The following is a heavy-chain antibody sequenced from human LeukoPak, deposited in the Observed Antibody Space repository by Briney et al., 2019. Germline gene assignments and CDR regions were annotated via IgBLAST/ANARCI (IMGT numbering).Heavy chain of an antibody. CDR1: GFTFSSYS. CDR3: ARGEGYYYDSSGDY. D-gene: IGHD3-22*01. J-gene: IGHJ4*02. Sequence: PGGSLRLSCAASGFTFSSYSMNWVRQAPGKGLEWVSYISSSSSTIYYADSVKGRFTISRDNAENSLYLQMNSLRDEDTAVYYCARGEGYYYDSSGDYWGQGTLVTVSS. V-gene: IGHV3-48*02. CDR2: ISSSSSTI.